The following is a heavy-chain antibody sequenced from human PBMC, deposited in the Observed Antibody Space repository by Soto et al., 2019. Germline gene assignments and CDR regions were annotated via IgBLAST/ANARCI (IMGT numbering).Heavy chain of an antibody. D-gene: IGHD1-26*01. CDR2: ISYTGDT. CDR3: ARIVVGATVDL. J-gene: IGHJ5*02. CDR1: GDSVSTDRYF. Sequence: LSLTCSVSGDSVSTDRYFWTWIRQPPGKGLEWVAYISYTGDTNYNPSLKSRVTISIDTSRNQFSLTLTSVTAADTAVYFCARIVVGATVDLWGQGSLVTVSS. V-gene: IGHV4-61*01.